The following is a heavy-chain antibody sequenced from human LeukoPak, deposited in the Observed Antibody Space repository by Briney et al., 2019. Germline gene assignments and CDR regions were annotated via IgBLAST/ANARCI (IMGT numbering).Heavy chain of an antibody. CDR2: IKSKTDGGTT. Sequence: AGGSLRLSCAASGFTFSNAWMNWVRQAPGKGLEWVGRIKSKTDGGTTDYAAPVKGRFTISRDDSKNTLYLQMNSPKTEDTAVYYCTTGIYYYDSSPLTFWGQGILVTVSS. J-gene: IGHJ4*02. CDR3: TTGIYYYDSSPLTF. V-gene: IGHV3-15*07. D-gene: IGHD3-22*01. CDR1: GFTFSNAW.